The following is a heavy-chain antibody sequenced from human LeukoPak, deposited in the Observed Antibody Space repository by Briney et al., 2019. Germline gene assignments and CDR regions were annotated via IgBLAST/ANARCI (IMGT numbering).Heavy chain of an antibody. CDR3: GKRKGSNHGEFDY. J-gene: IGHJ4*02. D-gene: IGHD6-13*01. CDR2: ISGSGGNT. CDR1: GFTFSSYA. Sequence: GGSLRFSCAASGFTFSSYAMSWVRQAPGTGLEWVSAISGSGGNTYYADSVKGRFTISRDNSKNTLYLQMNSLRADDTAVYHCGKRKGSNHGEFDYWGQGTLVTVSA. V-gene: IGHV3-23*01.